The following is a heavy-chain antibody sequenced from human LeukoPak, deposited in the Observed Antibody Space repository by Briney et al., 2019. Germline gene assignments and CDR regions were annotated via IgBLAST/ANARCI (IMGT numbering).Heavy chain of an antibody. D-gene: IGHD4-23*01. J-gene: IGHJ4*02. CDR2: IHHSGTT. CDR1: GYSISSAYY. Sequence: SETLSLTCTVSGYSISSAYYWGWIRQPPAKGLEWLGSIHHSGTTYHNPSLKSRVSISVDTSKNQFSLRLSSVTAADTADYYCARTRETTVGDFDSWGQGTLVTVSS. CDR3: ARTRETTVGDFDS. V-gene: IGHV4-38-2*02.